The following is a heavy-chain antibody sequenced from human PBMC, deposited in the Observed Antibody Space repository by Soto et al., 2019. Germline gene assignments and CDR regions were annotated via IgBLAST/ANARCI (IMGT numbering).Heavy chain of an antibody. D-gene: IGHD3-10*01. V-gene: IGHV1-8*01. CDR3: AKVSRKGSAIDFDY. CDR2: VNPNNGDS. Sequence: QVQLVQSGAELKKPGASVKVSCKASGYTFSNYDMNWVRQATGQGPEWIGWVNPNNGDSGYAQKLQGRVTLTTDISPTTAYMELTSLRSEDTAIYYCAKVSRKGSAIDFDYWGQGTLITVSS. CDR1: GYTFSNYD. J-gene: IGHJ4*02.